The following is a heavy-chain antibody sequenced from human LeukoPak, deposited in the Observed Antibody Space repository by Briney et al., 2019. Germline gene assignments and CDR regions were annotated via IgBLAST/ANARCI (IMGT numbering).Heavy chain of an antibody. D-gene: IGHD5-24*01. Sequence: GGSLRLSCLASGFTFSSYAMHWVRQAPGKGLEYVSVISGNGGSTSYADSVKGRFTTSRDNSKNTVYLQMSSLRAGDTAIYYCVGDGRDGYNIYFHHWGQGTLVTVSS. CDR1: GFTFSSYA. V-gene: IGHV3-64D*06. J-gene: IGHJ1*01. CDR2: ISGNGGST. CDR3: VGDGRDGYNIYFHH.